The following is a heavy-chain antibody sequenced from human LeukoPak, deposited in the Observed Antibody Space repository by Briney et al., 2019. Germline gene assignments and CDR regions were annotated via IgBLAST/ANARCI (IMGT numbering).Heavy chain of an antibody. J-gene: IGHJ4*02. V-gene: IGHV3-53*01. CDR2: IYSGGST. Sequence: SGGSLRLSCAASGFTVSSNYVSWVRQAPGKGLEWVSVIYSGGSTYYADSVKGRFTISRDNSKNTLYLQMNSLRAEDTAVYYCARAQQWLLLFDYWGQGTLVNVSS. CDR1: GFTVSSNY. CDR3: ARAQQWLLLFDY. D-gene: IGHD6-19*01.